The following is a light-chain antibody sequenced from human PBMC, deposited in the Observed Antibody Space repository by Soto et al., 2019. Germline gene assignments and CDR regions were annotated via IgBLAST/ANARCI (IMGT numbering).Light chain of an antibody. V-gene: IGLV4-69*01. CDR1: SGHSSYA. Sequence: QSVLTQSPSASASLGASGKLTCTLSSGHSSYAIAWHRQQPEKGPRYLMKLNSDGSHSKGDGIPDRFSGSSSGAERYLTISSLQSEDEADYFCQTWGTGIRVFGGGTKLTVL. CDR2: LNSDGSH. CDR3: QTWGTGIRV. J-gene: IGLJ2*01.